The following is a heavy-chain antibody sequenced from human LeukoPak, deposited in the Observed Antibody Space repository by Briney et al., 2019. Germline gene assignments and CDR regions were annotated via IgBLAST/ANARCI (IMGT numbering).Heavy chain of an antibody. CDR2: MYRGGST. V-gene: IGHV3-53*01. J-gene: IGHJ4*02. Sequence: GGSLTLSCAASGFTVSSNYMSWVRQAPGKGLERVSVMYRGGSTYYADTVKGRFTISRDNSKNTLYLQMNSLRAEDTAVYYCARGTDYWGQGTLVTVSS. CDR3: ARGTDY. CDR1: GFTVSSNY.